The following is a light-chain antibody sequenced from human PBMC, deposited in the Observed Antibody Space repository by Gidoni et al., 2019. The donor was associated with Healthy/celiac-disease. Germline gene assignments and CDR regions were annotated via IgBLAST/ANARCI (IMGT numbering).Light chain of an antibody. CDR1: QDSSNY. V-gene: IGKV1-33*01. CDR2: DAS. CDR3: QQYDNLPLT. Sequence: DIQMTTSPSSLSASVGDRVTITCQASQDSSNYLNWYQQKPGQAPKLLIYDASNLETGVPSRFSGSGSGTDFTFTISSLQPEDIATYYCQQYDNLPLTFGGGTKVEIK. J-gene: IGKJ4*01.